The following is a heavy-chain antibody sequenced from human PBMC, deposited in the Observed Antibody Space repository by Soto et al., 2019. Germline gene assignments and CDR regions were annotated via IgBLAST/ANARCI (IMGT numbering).Heavy chain of an antibody. Sequence: PGGSVKICCKGSGYSFTSYWIGWGRQMPGKGLEWMGVIYPGDSDTRYSPSFQGQVTISADKSISTAYLQWSSLKASDTAMYYCARLPVVADLYRMDVWGQGTTVTVPS. CDR1: GYSFTSYW. J-gene: IGHJ6*01. V-gene: IGHV5-51*01. CDR3: ARLPVVADLYRMDV. CDR2: IYPGDSDT. D-gene: IGHD2-15*01.